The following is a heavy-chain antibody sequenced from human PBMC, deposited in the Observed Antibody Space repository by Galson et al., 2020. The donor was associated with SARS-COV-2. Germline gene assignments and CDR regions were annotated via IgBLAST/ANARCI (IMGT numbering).Heavy chain of an antibody. Sequence: ASVKVSCKASGYTFTDYYIHWVRQAPGQGLEWMGWINPNSGGTKYAQILQGRVAMARDTSISTAYMELSRLRSDDTAVYYCARVSPVGSGAMDVWGQGTTVIVSS. CDR1: GYTFTDYY. CDR2: INPNSGGT. D-gene: IGHD5-12*01. V-gene: IGHV1-2*02. J-gene: IGHJ6*02. CDR3: ARVSPVGSGAMDV.